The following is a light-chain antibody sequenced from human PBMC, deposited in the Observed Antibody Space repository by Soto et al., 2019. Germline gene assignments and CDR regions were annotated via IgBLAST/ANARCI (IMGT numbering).Light chain of an antibody. CDR2: AAS. Sequence: DIQMTQSPSSLSASVRDRVTITCRASQGISNYLAWYQQKPGKVPKLLIYAASTLRSGVPSRFSGSGSGTDFTLTISSLQPEDVATYYCQKYNSPPWTFGQGTKVEIK. CDR3: QKYNSPPWT. J-gene: IGKJ1*01. CDR1: QGISNY. V-gene: IGKV1-27*01.